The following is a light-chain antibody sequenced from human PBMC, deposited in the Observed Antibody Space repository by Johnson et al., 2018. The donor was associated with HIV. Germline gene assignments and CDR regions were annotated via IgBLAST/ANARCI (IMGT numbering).Light chain of an antibody. V-gene: IGLV1-51*02. CDR2: ENN. Sequence: QSVLTQPPSVSAAPGQKVTISCSGSSSNIGNNYVSWYQQLPGTAPKLLIYENNKRPSGIPDRFSGSKSGTSATLGITGLPNGDEADYYCGTWDSSLSAYNYVFGTGTKVTVL. CDR3: GTWDSSLSAYNYV. CDR1: SSNIGNNY. J-gene: IGLJ1*01.